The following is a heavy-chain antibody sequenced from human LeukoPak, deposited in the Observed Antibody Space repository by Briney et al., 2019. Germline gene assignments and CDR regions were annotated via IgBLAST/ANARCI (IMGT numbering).Heavy chain of an antibody. D-gene: IGHD2-2*01. CDR2: INHSGST. V-gene: IGHV4-34*01. CDR1: GGSFSGYY. Sequence: PSETVSLTRAVYGGSFSGYYWSWIRQPPGKGLEWIGEINHSGSTNYNPSLKSRVTISVDTSKNQFSLKLSSVTAADTAVYYCARGRGVVVPAADDYWGQGTLVTVSS. CDR3: ARGRGVVVPAADDY. J-gene: IGHJ4*02.